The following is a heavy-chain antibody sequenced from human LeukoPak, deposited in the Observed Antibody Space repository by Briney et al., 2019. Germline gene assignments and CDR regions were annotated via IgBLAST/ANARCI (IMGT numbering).Heavy chain of an antibody. Sequence: GESLKISCKGSGYTFTTSWIGWVRQMPGKGLEWMAIIYPGDSDTRYSPSFQGQVTISADKSISTAYLQWSSLKASDTAMYYCERSLSSIYGLDYWGQGTLVTVSS. CDR2: IYPGDSDT. V-gene: IGHV5-51*01. J-gene: IGHJ4*02. D-gene: IGHD4-17*01. CDR3: ERSLSSIYGLDY. CDR1: GYTFTTSW.